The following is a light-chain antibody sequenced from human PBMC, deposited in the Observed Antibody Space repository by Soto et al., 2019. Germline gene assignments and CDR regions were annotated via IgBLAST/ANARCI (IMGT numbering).Light chain of an antibody. V-gene: IGKV3-15*01. CDR1: QNVGTS. CDR2: GAS. Sequence: EIVMAQSPAALSVSPGERAALFSRASQNVGTSLAWYQQIPGQPPRLLIHGASIRATGVPARFTGSGSGTEFTLTISGLQSEDLAVYYCQRYNDWPPWTFGQGTKVDIK. CDR3: QRYNDWPPWT. J-gene: IGKJ1*01.